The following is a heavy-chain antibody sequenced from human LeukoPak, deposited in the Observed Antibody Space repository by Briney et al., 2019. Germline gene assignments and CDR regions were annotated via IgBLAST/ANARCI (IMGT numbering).Heavy chain of an antibody. Sequence: ASVKVSCKASGYTFTGYYMHWVRQAPGQGLEWMGWINPNSGGTNYAQKFQGRVTTTRDTSISTAYMELSRLRSDDTAVYYCARVLPAYCGGDCYWEGYYYYYMDVWGKGTTVTVSS. V-gene: IGHV1-2*02. CDR1: GYTFTGYY. J-gene: IGHJ6*03. D-gene: IGHD2-21*01. CDR2: INPNSGGT. CDR3: ARVLPAYCGGDCYWEGYYYYYMDV.